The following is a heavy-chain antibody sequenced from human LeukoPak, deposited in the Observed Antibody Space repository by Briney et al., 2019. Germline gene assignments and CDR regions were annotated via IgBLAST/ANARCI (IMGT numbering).Heavy chain of an antibody. V-gene: IGHV3-23*01. CDR1: GXTFSNYS. J-gene: IGHJ4*02. CDR3: AKGRGTTVTAAANY. CDR2: ISGTGGTT. Sequence: PGGSLRLSCAASGXTFSNYSMSWVRRAPGKGLEWVSTISGTGGTTYYADSVKGRFTISRDNSKNTLFLQFNSLRADDTAVYYCAKGRGTTVTAAANYWGQGTLVTVSS. D-gene: IGHD4-17*01.